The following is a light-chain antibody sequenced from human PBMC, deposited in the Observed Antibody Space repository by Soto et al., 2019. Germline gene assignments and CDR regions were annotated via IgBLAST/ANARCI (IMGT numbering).Light chain of an antibody. CDR1: QSISNS. CDR3: QQYNSYWT. J-gene: IGKJ1*01. V-gene: IGKV1-5*03. Sequence: DIRMTQSPSTLSASVGDRVTITCRATQSISNSLAWYQQKPGKASKLLIYKASSLESGVPSRFSGRGSGTEFTLTITSLQPDDFAAYYCQQYNSYWTFGQGTKVEIK. CDR2: KAS.